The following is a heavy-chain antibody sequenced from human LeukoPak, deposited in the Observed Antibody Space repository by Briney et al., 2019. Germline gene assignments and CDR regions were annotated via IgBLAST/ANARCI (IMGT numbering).Heavy chain of an antibody. J-gene: IGHJ3*02. CDR2: IYYSGST. V-gene: IGHV4-30-4*01. CDR1: GGSISSGDYY. Sequence: TSQTLSLTCTVSGGSISSGDYYWSWIRQPPGKGLEWIGYIYYSGSTYYNPSLKSRVTISVDTSKNQFSLKLSSVTAADTAVYYCARDPRIAAAGSDAFDIWGQGTMVTVSS. CDR3: ARDPRIAAAGSDAFDI. D-gene: IGHD6-13*01.